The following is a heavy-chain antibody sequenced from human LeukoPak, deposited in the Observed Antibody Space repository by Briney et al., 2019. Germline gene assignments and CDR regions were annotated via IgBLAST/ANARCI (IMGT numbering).Heavy chain of an antibody. CDR2: IYSDGTI. J-gene: IGHJ4*02. V-gene: IGHV3-66*01. CDR3: AREVGGGASGQ. D-gene: IGHD3-16*01. Sequence: PGGSLRLSCAASGXTFSSNYMSWVRQVPGKGLEWVSVIYSDGTISYADSVKGRFTISRDNSENTLYLQMNSLRVEDTAVYYCAREVGGGASGQWGQGTLVTVSS. CDR1: GXTFSSNY.